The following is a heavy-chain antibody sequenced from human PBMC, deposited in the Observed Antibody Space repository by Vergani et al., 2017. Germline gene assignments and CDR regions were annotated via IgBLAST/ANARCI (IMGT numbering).Heavy chain of an antibody. CDR2: ICHTEDT. CDR1: GITFKNAW. D-gene: IGHD2-2*02. Sequence: VQVVESGCGLIKPGGSLRLSCVVSGITFKNAWINWVRQAPGKGLEWIGEICHTEDTKYSPSLKSRVTVSVDESRNLFSLRLNSVTAADTAVYYCATIGYRRWGYYFDYWGQGILVTVSS. J-gene: IGHJ4*02. V-gene: IGHV4-4*02. CDR3: ATIGYRRWGYYFDY.